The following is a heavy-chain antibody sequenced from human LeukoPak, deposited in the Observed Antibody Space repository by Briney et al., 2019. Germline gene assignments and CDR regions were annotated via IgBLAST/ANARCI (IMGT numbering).Heavy chain of an antibody. Sequence: SVKVSCKASGYTFTSYGISWVRQAPGQGLEWMGGIIPIFGTANYAQKFQGRVTITADESTSTAYMELSSLRSEDTAVYYCARDLAPAANSGLGYWGQGTLVTVSS. D-gene: IGHD2-2*01. V-gene: IGHV1-69*13. J-gene: IGHJ4*02. CDR1: GYTFTSYG. CDR3: ARDLAPAANSGLGY. CDR2: IIPIFGTA.